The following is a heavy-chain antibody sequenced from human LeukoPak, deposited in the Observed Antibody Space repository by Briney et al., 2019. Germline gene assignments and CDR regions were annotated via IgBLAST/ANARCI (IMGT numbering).Heavy chain of an antibody. J-gene: IGHJ4*02. V-gene: IGHV3-30*18. D-gene: IGHD3-16*01. CDR1: GFTFSSYG. Sequence: GGSLRLSCAASGFTFSSYGMHWVRQAPGKGLEWVAVISYDGSNKYYADSVKGRFTISRDNSKNTLYLQLSSLSAEDTAVYYCAKTLWGPRSCPDYWGQGTLVTVSS. CDR3: AKTLWGPRSCPDY. CDR2: ISYDGSNK.